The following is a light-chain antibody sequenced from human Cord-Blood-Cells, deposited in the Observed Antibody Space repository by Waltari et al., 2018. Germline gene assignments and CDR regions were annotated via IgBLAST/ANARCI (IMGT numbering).Light chain of an antibody. J-gene: IGKJ2*01. CDR1: QSVSSSY. CDR2: GAS. Sequence: EVALTQSPSTLSLSPGERDTLSCRASQSVSSSYLAWYQQKPGQAPRLLIYGASTRATGIPDRFSGSWSGTDFTLTISRLEPEDFAVYYCQQYGSSPYTFGQGTKLEIK. V-gene: IGKV3-20*01. CDR3: QQYGSSPYT.